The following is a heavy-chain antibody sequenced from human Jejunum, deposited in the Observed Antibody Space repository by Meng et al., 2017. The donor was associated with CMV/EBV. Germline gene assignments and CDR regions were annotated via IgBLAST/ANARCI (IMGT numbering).Heavy chain of an antibody. Sequence: YMSWVRQAPGKGLRWVSVLYRGGTTYYADSVKGRFTISRDNSKNTLYLQMNSLRAEDTAVYYCAREGTGYCSSSSCPEGLGVFDIWGQGTMVTVSS. V-gene: IGHV3-53*01. CDR1: Y. CDR3: AREGTGYCSSSSCPEGLGVFDI. D-gene: IGHD2-15*01. CDR2: LYRGGTT. J-gene: IGHJ3*02.